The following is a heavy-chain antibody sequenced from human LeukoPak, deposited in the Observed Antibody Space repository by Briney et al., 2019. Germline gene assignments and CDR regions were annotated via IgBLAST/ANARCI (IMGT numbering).Heavy chain of an antibody. CDR3: ALAAVINSYGRTYYFDH. D-gene: IGHD5-18*01. CDR2: VNHSGST. J-gene: IGHJ4*02. CDR1: GGSFSGYY. Sequence: PSETLSPTCAVYGGSFSGYYWSWIRQPPGKGLEWIGEVNHSGSTNYNPSLKSRVTISVDTSKNQFSLKLSSVTAADTAVYYCALAAVINSYGRTYYFDHWGQGTLVTVSS. V-gene: IGHV4-34*01.